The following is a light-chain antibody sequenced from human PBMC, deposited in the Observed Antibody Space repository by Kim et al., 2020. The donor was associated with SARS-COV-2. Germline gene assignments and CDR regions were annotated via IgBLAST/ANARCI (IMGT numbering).Light chain of an antibody. CDR1: SLRTYS. CDR2: ARN. V-gene: IGLV3-19*01. CDR3: NSRETSTRHIL. J-gene: IGLJ2*01. Sequence: ALGRTARTKNQGNSLRTYSASWYQQKPGQAPVLVIYARNNRHSGIPDRFSGSNSGNTATLTITGAQAEDEADYYCNSRETSTRHILIGGGTKLTVL.